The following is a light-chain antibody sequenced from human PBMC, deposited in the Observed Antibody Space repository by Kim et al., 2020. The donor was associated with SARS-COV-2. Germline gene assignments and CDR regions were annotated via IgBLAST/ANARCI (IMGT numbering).Light chain of an antibody. J-gene: IGLJ3*02. V-gene: IGLV4-69*01. CDR3: QTWGTGIG. Sequence: GASLKRTGTLSSGHSSYAIAWHQQQPEKGPRYLMKLNSDGSHSKGDGIPDRFSGSSSGAERYLTISSLQSEDEADYYCQTWGTGIGFGGGTQLTVL. CDR2: LNSDGSH. CDR1: SGHSSYA.